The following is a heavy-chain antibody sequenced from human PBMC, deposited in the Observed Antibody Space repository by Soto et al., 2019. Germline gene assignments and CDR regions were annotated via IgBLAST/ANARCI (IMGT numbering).Heavy chain of an antibody. D-gene: IGHD3-16*01. Sequence: QVQLVQSGAEVKKPGASVKVSCKASGYTFTSYSMHWVRQAPGQRLEWMGWINAGNGNTKYSQKFQGRVTITRDTSASTAYMELSSLRSEDTAVYYCARGGSTRVFDYWGQGTLVTVSS. CDR3: ARGGSTRVFDY. J-gene: IGHJ4*02. CDR1: GYTFTSYS. CDR2: INAGNGNT. V-gene: IGHV1-3*01.